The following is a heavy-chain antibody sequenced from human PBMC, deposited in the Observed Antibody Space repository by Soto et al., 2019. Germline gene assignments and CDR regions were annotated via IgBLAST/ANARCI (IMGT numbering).Heavy chain of an antibody. J-gene: IGHJ5*02. CDR2: VYYNGSA. V-gene: IGHV4-59*01. CDR1: GGSLSTYL. CDR3: ARSFFP. Sequence: QVQLEESGLGLVKPSETLSLNCIVSGGSLSTYLWSWIRQPPGKGLEWIGAVYYNGSANYNPSLKSRVSISVDASKNPLALPLRSATAADTAVYYCARSFFPWGRGTLVTVSS.